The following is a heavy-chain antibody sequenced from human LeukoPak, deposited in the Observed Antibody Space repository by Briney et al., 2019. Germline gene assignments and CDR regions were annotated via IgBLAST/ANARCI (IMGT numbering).Heavy chain of an antibody. CDR3: ARVTDGGVFDM. CDR1: GFTVSNSY. Sequence: LSGGSLRLSCAASGFTVSNSYMSWVRRAPGKGPEWVSVIYSGGSTYYADSVKGRFTISRDNSKNTLYLQMSSLRAEDTAVYYCARVTDGGVFDMWGQGTMVTVSS. J-gene: IGHJ3*02. V-gene: IGHV3-53*01. D-gene: IGHD2-8*02. CDR2: IYSGGST.